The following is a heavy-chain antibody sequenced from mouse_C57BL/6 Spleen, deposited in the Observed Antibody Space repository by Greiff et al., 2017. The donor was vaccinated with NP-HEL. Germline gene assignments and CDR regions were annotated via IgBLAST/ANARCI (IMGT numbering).Heavy chain of an antibody. Sequence: VQLQQPGAELVKPGASVKLSCKASGYTFTSYWMQWVKQRPGQGLEWIGEIDPSDSYTNYNQKFKGKATLTVDTSSSTAYMQLSSLTSGDSAVYYCARWPDYWGQGTTLTVSS. CDR2: IDPSDSYT. V-gene: IGHV1-50*01. CDR1: GYTFTSYW. J-gene: IGHJ2*01. CDR3: ARWPDY.